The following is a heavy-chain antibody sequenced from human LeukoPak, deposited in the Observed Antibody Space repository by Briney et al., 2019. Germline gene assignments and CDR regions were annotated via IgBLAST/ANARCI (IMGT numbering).Heavy chain of an antibody. V-gene: IGHV3-7*03. Sequence: PGGSLRLSCAAYGFTFSSYWMSWVRQAPGKGLEWVANMKQDGGEQFYGDSVKGRFTISRDNAKNSLYLQMNSLRAEDTALYYCAKDMGPGIVVSNAFDIWGQGTMVTVSS. CDR1: GFTFSSYW. CDR3: AKDMGPGIVVSNAFDI. J-gene: IGHJ3*02. CDR2: MKQDGGEQ. D-gene: IGHD3-22*01.